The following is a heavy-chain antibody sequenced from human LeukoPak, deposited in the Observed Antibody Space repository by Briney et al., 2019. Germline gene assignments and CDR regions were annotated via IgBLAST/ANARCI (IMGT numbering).Heavy chain of an antibody. Sequence: GGSLRLSCAASGFTFSSYTMNWVRQAPGKGLEWISYISTDSTTIYYADSVKGRFTISRDNAKNSLYLQMNSLRAEDTAVYYCARDLGESVAARPGDYFYYYIDVWGKGTTVTVSS. CDR2: ISTDSTTI. V-gene: IGHV3-48*01. D-gene: IGHD6-6*01. CDR3: ARDLGESVAARPGDYFYYYIDV. CDR1: GFTFSSYT. J-gene: IGHJ6*03.